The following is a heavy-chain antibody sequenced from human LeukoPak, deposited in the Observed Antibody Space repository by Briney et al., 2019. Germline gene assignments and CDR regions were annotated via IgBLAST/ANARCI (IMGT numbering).Heavy chain of an antibody. CDR3: ARLAPLYSSSWYQSPCDAFDI. CDR2: ISAYNGNT. Sequence: ASVKVSCKASGYTFTSYGISWVRQAPGQGLEWMGWISAYNGNTNYAQKLQGRVTMTTDTSTSTAYMELRGLRSDDTAVYYCARLAPLYSSSWYQSPCDAFDIWGQGAMVTVSS. J-gene: IGHJ3*02. CDR1: GYTFTSYG. V-gene: IGHV1-18*01. D-gene: IGHD6-13*01.